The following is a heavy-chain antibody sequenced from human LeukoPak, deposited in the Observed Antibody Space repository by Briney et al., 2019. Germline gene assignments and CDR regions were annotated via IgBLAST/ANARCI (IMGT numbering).Heavy chain of an antibody. D-gene: IGHD2-2*02. CDR1: GFTFSNYG. V-gene: IGHV3-30*02. CDR2: IRYDGSNK. J-gene: IGHJ6*03. Sequence: PGESLRLSCAASGFTFSNYGMHWVRQAPGKGLEWVAFIRYDGSNKYYADSVKGRFTISRDNSKNTLYLQMNSLRAEDTAVYYCAKAQKSYCSSTSCYRISGYYYMDVWGKGTTVTVSS. CDR3: AKAQKSYCSSTSCYRISGYYYMDV.